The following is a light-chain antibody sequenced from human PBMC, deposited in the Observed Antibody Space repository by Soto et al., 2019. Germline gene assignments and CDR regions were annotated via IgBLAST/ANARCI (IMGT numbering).Light chain of an antibody. CDR2: GAS. CDR3: QQSYTSPVT. J-gene: IGKJ4*01. Sequence: DIQMTQSPSSLSVSIGDRVTITCRASQSISTYLNWYEQKPGIAPNLLIYGASTLQSGVPSRFSGGGSGTYFTLTISGLQPEDFGSYYCQQSYTSPVTFGGGTKVEIK. CDR1: QSISTY. V-gene: IGKV1-39*01.